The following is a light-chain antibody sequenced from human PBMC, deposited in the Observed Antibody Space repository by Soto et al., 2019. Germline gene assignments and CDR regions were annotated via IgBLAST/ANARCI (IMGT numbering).Light chain of an antibody. CDR2: EVT. CDR1: STDIGTYDH. V-gene: IGLV2-14*01. Sequence: QSALTQPASVSGSPGQSITISCTGTSTDIGTYDHVSWYQQYPGKVPQLIIYEVTDRPSGVSNRFSGSKSGNTASLTISGLQAEDEAEYYCSSYTNINTRACVFGTGTKLTVL. J-gene: IGLJ1*01. CDR3: SSYTNINTRACV.